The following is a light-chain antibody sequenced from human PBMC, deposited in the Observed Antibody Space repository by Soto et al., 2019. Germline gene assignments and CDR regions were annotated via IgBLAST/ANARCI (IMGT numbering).Light chain of an antibody. J-gene: IGKJ1*01. CDR3: QQRSEWPRT. CDR1: QSIGSS. CDR2: DAS. V-gene: IGKV3-11*01. Sequence: EIVLTQSPATLSLSPGDRATLSCRASQSIGSSLAWYQQKPGQAPRLLIYDASSRATGFPARFSGSGSGTDFTLTIGSLEPEDFAVYYCQQRSEWPRTFGQGTKVEIK.